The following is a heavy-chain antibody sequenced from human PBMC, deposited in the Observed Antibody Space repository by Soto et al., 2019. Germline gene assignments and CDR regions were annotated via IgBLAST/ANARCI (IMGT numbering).Heavy chain of an antibody. CDR1: GFTFSSYG. CDR2: ISYDGSNK. D-gene: IGHD2-2*01. CDR3: AKEFGVVVPAAAYYYYYYGMDV. Sequence: QVQLVESGGGVVQPGRSLRLSCAASGFTFSSYGMHWVRQAPGKGLEWVAVISYDGSNKYYADSVKCRFTISRDNSKNTLYLQMNSLRAEDTAVYYCAKEFGVVVPAAAYYYYYYGMDVWGQGTTVTVSS. V-gene: IGHV3-30*18. J-gene: IGHJ6*02.